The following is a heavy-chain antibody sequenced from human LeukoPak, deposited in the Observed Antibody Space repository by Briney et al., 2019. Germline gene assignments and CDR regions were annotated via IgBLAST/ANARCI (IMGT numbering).Heavy chain of an antibody. V-gene: IGHV4-4*07. D-gene: IGHD1-26*01. J-gene: IGHJ4*02. Sequence: SETLSLTCTVSGGSITSYYWSSIRQPAGKGLEWIGRIHTSGSTYYNPSLKSRVTMSIDTSKNHNSLKLRPMTAADTANYPCARELCGTSLAGRGCDSRGQGTLVTVSS. CDR3: ARELCGTSLAGRGCDS. CDR2: IHTSGST. CDR1: GGSITSYY.